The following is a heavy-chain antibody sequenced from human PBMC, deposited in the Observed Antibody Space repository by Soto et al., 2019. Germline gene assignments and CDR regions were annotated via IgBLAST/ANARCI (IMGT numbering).Heavy chain of an antibody. J-gene: IGHJ3*02. CDR2: ISAYNGNT. CDR3: ATYLRFLEWAPSAFDI. V-gene: IGHV1-18*01. D-gene: IGHD3-3*01. CDR1: GYTNTIYG. Sequence: ALVKGSCKASGYTNTIYGSSWVRQDTGQGLEWMGWISAYNGNTNYAQKLQGRVTMTTDTSTSTAYMELRSLRSDDTAVYYCATYLRFLEWAPSAFDIWGQGTMVTVSS.